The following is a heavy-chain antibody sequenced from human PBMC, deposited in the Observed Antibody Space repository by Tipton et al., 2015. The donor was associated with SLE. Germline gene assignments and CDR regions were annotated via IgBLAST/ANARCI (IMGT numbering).Heavy chain of an antibody. CDR1: GGSISSGGYY. CDR2: IYYSGST. CDR3: ASPGYSYGYYFDY. Sequence: TLSLTCTVSGGSISSGGYYWSWIRQHPGKGLEWIGYIYYSGSTYYNPSLKSRVTISVDTSKNQFSLKLSSVTAADTAVYYCASPGYSYGYYFDYWGQGTLVTVSS. V-gene: IGHV4-31*03. J-gene: IGHJ4*02. D-gene: IGHD5-18*01.